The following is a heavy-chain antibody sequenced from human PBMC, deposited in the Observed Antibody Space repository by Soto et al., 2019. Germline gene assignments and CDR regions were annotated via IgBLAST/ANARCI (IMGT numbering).Heavy chain of an antibody. CDR1: GKSVSTFY. D-gene: IGHD4-4*01. CDR3: ARGTDYTQIASYHYGMDV. V-gene: IGHV4-59*02. Sequence: LSLTCTVSGKSVSTFYWSWIRQPPGKGLEWIGHAYYSGSTNYDPSLKSRVTISVDMSKNQVSLRLTSVTAADTAVYYCARGTDYTQIASYHYGMDVWGQGTSVTVSS. J-gene: IGHJ6*02. CDR2: AYYSGST.